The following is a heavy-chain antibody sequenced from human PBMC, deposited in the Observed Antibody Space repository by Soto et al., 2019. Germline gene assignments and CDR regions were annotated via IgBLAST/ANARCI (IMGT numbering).Heavy chain of an antibody. J-gene: IGHJ6*02. D-gene: IGHD3-22*01. CDR2: IIPIIDTA. CDR1: GYTFNSYA. Sequence: ASVKVSCKASGYTFNSYAISWVRQAPGQGLEWMGGIIPIIDTANYAQNFQGRVTITADEYTSTAYMELSSLRSEDTAVYYCARDYYDYRDRPNKYRKAVWSQGTTDPVSS. CDR3: ARDYYDYRDRPNKYRKAV. V-gene: IGHV1-69*13.